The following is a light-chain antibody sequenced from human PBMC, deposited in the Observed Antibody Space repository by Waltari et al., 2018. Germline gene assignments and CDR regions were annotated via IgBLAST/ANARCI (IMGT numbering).Light chain of an antibody. J-gene: IGLJ2*01. CDR3: ATWDDSLNGLV. CDR2: WTN. CDR1: SSNLGTNL. V-gene: IGLV1-44*01. Sequence: QSVLTQPPSASGTPGQRVSISCSGSSSNLGTNLLNWYQQLPGTAPKLLIYWTNQRPSGVPDRFSGSKSGTSASLAISGLQSEDEADYYCATWDDSLNGLVFGGGTKLTVL.